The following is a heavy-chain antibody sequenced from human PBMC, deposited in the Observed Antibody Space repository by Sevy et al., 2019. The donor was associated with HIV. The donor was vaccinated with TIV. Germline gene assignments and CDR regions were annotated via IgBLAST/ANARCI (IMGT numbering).Heavy chain of an antibody. D-gene: IGHD4-4*01. Sequence: GGSLRLSCAASGFTFSSYAMSWVRQAPGKGLEWVSLISVSGSSTYYGDSVKGRVTISRDNSKNTLYLQMNSRRAEDTDGDYCAKEKMTTTSFDYWGQGTLVTVSS. CDR1: GFTFSSYA. CDR3: AKEKMTTTSFDY. V-gene: IGHV3-23*01. J-gene: IGHJ4*02. CDR2: ISVSGSST.